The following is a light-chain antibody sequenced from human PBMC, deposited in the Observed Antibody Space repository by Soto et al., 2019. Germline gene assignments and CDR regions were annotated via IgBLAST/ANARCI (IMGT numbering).Light chain of an antibody. CDR3: QQRDSGPLT. CDR1: ESVGSD. Sequence: ENVLTQSPATLSLSPGEGATLSCSASESVGSDLAWYQQKPGQPRRLLIYDVSGRATGDPARFSGSGAGTACTPTISSLEPQEFEVYAGQQRDSGPLTFGGGTKVEIK. J-gene: IGKJ4*01. CDR2: DVS. V-gene: IGKV3-11*01.